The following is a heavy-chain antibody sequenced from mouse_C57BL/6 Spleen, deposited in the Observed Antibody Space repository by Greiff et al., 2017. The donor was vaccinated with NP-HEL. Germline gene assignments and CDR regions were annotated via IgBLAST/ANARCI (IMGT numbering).Heavy chain of an antibody. CDR2: IRSKSNNYAT. CDR3: VRLGPRGSMDY. Sequence: EVKLQESGGGLVQPKGSLKLSCAASGFSFNTYAMNWVRQAPGKGLEWVARIRSKSNNYATYYADSVKDRFTISRDDSESMLYLQMNNLKTEDTAMYYCVRLGPRGSMDYWGQGTSVTVSS. CDR1: GFSFNTYA. V-gene: IGHV10-1*01. J-gene: IGHJ4*01. D-gene: IGHD6-1*01.